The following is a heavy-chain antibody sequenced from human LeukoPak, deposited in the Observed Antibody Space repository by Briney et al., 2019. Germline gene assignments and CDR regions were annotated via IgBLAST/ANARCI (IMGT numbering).Heavy chain of an antibody. J-gene: IGHJ3*02. V-gene: IGHV3-23*01. D-gene: IGHD6-13*01. CDR2: ISGSGDTT. CDR3: AKESIAVAGADSFDM. Sequence: PGGSLRLSCAASGFTFSSYAMSWVRQAPGKGLEWVLTISGSGDTTYYADSVKGRFSISRDSSKNTLYLQMNSLRAEDTALYYCAKESIAVAGADSFDMWGQGTMVTVSS. CDR1: GFTFSSYA.